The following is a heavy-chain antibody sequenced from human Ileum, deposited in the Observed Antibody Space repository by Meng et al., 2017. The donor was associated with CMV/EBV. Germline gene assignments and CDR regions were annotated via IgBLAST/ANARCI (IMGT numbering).Heavy chain of an antibody. CDR3: AGGGPAIYSPFDP. Sequence: GESLKISCAASGFTFSSYAMSWVRQAPGKGLEWVSAISGSGGSTYYADSVKGRFSISRDNSRNTLYLQMMSLRAEDTAVYYCAGGGPAIYSPFDPWGQGTLVTVSS. J-gene: IGHJ5*02. CDR2: ISGSGGST. V-gene: IGHV3-23*01. CDR1: GFTFSSYA. D-gene: IGHD3-16*01.